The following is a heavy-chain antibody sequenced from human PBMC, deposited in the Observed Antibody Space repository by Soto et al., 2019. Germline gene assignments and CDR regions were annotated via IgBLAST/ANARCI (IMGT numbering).Heavy chain of an antibody. CDR2: IGTAGDP. D-gene: IGHD4-4*01. CDR1: GFILSGYD. Sequence: GGSLILSCVSSGFILSGYDMHLVRQATGEGLEWVSAIGTAGDPYYSGSVKGRFTISRDNSKNALYLQMNSLRAEDTAVYYCAKMDNGNYRGLINYWGQGALVTVSS. J-gene: IGHJ4*01. V-gene: IGHV3-13*05. CDR3: AKMDNGNYRGLINY.